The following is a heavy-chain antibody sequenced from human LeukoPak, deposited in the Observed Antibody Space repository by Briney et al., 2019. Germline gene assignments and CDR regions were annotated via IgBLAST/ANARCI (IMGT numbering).Heavy chain of an antibody. CDR2: ISDSGGST. Sequence: GGSLRLSCAASGFTFSSYAMSWVRQAPGKGLEWVSLISDSGGSTYYADSVKGRFTIPRDNSKNTLSLQMNSLRADDTAVYYCAKGKGSSISCSDYWGQGTLVTVSS. V-gene: IGHV3-23*01. CDR3: AKGKGSSISCSDY. D-gene: IGHD2-2*01. CDR1: GFTFSSYA. J-gene: IGHJ4*02.